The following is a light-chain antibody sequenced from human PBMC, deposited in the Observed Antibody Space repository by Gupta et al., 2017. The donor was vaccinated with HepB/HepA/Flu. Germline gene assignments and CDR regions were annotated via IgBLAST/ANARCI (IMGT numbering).Light chain of an antibody. V-gene: IGLV2-14*01. CDR2: DVT. J-gene: IGLJ2*01. CDR3: HSYTSTMHVI. Sequence: QSALTQPASVSGSPGQSITISSTGTSSDIGGYNDVSRYQQDPGKDPKRIMYDVTNRPSGVSNRFSGSKSGNKASLPISGLQAEDEADEYCHSYTSTMHVIFGGGTKLTVL. CDR1: SSDIGGYND.